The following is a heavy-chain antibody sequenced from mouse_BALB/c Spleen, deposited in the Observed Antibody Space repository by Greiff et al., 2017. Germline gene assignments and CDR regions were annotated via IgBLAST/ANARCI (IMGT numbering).Heavy chain of an antibody. J-gene: IGHJ4*01. Sequence: EVQVVESGGGLVKPGGSLKLSCAASGFAFSSYDMSWVRQTPEKRLEWVAYISSGGGSTYYPDTVKGRFTISRDNAKNTLYLQMSSLKSEDTAMYYCARHREGYYYAMDYWGQGTSVTVSS. CDR3: ARHREGYYYAMDY. CDR1: GFAFSSYD. V-gene: IGHV5-12-1*01. D-gene: IGHD3-3*01. CDR2: ISSGGGST.